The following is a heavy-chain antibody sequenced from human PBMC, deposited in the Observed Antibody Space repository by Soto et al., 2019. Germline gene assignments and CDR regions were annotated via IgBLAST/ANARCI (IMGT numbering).Heavy chain of an antibody. CDR1: GDTFANFG. CDR3: ASVVRGVVNWFDP. J-gene: IGHJ5*02. CDR2: IATYNNNK. V-gene: IGHV1-18*01. D-gene: IGHD3-10*01. Sequence: HLVQSGPEVKRPGASITVSCKTSGDTFANFGLSWVRQAPGQGLEWMGWIATYNNNKNYAQKFQGRLTLTTDTSTSTAYMELESLGYDDTAVYYGASVVRGVVNWFDPWGQGTLVTVSS.